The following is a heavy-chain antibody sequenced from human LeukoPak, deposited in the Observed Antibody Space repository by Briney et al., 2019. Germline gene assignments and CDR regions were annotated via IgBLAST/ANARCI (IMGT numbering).Heavy chain of an antibody. Sequence: GGSLRLSCAASGFTFSTYAMSWVRQAPGKGLEWVSTISGSGANTYYADSVRGRFTISRDNSKNTLYLQMNSLRAEDTAVYYCAKALLHPGWIVDYWGQGTLVTVSS. CDR1: GFTFSTYA. CDR2: ISGSGANT. CDR3: AKALLHPGWIVDY. D-gene: IGHD2-2*03. J-gene: IGHJ4*02. V-gene: IGHV3-23*01.